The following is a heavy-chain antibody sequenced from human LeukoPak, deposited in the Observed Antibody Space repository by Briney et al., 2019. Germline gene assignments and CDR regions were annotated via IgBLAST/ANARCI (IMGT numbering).Heavy chain of an antibody. J-gene: IGHJ6*02. V-gene: IGHV4-4*07. D-gene: IGHD2-2*01. CDR2: IYTSGST. CDR1: GGSISSYY. CDR3: ARDRELRNCSSTSCNYYYYYYGMDV. Sequence: PSETLSLTCTVSGGSISSYYWSWIRQPAGKGLEWIGRIYTSGSTNYNPSLKSRVTTSVDTSKNQFSLKLSSVTAADTAVYYCARDRELRNCSSTSCNYYYYYYGMDVWGQGTTVTVSS.